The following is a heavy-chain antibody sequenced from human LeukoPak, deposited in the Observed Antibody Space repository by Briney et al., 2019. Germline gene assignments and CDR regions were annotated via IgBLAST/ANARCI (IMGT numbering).Heavy chain of an antibody. J-gene: IGHJ4*02. CDR3: ARAIVATFATDY. Sequence: GASVKVSFKASAYIFIYYYMHWVRQAPGQGLEWMGWINPNSGGTHYAQKFQGRVTMTRDTSIITAYMELSRLRYDDTAVYFSARAIVATFATDYWGQGTLVTVSS. CDR2: INPNSGGT. CDR1: AYIFIYYY. V-gene: IGHV1-2*02. D-gene: IGHD5-12*01.